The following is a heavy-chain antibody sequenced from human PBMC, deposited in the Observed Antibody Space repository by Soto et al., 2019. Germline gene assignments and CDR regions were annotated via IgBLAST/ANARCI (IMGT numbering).Heavy chain of an antibody. CDR2: ISSSGSYI. J-gene: IGHJ3*02. D-gene: IGHD6-19*01. CDR3: ARTLRAVAALDTFDI. CDR1: GFTFSSYS. Sequence: GGSLRLSCAASGFTFSSYSMNWVRQAPGKGLEWVSSISSSGSYIYYADSVRGRFTISRDNAKNSLYLQMNSLRAEDTAVYYCARTLRAVAALDTFDIWGQGTMVTVSS. V-gene: IGHV3-21*01.